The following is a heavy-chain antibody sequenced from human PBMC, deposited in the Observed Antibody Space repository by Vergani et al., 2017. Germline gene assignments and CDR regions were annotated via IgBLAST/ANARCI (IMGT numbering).Heavy chain of an antibody. Sequence: EVQMLESGGGLVQPGGSLRLSCAASGFTFSRYAMSWVRQAPGKGLEWVSTISGSSGSTYYADSVKGRFTISRDNSKNTLYLQMNSLRAEDTAVYYCAKGGLGYXYDYWGQGTLVTVSS. CDR3: AKGGLGYXYDY. CDR1: GFTFSRYA. J-gene: IGHJ4*02. CDR2: ISGSSGST. D-gene: IGHD5-18*01. V-gene: IGHV3-23*01.